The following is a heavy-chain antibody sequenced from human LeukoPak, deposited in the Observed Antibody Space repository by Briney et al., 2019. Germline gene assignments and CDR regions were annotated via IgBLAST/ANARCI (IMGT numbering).Heavy chain of an antibody. Sequence: GESLKISCKGSGYSFTSYWIGWVRQMPGKGLEWMGIIYPGDSDTRYSPSFQGQVTISADKSISTAYLQWSSLKASDTAMYYCARPIVDSSGQLHPFDYWGQGTLVTVSS. D-gene: IGHD3-22*01. V-gene: IGHV5-51*01. CDR2: IYPGDSDT. J-gene: IGHJ4*02. CDR3: ARPIVDSSGQLHPFDY. CDR1: GYSFTSYW.